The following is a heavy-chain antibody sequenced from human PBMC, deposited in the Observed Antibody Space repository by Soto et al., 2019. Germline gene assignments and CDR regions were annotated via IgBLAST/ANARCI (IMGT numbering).Heavy chain of an antibody. Sequence: ASVKVSCKASGYTFTGYYMHWVRQAPGQGLEWMGWISPNSGGTNYAQKFQGWVTMTRDTSISTAYMELSRLRSDDTAVYYCTRTIAVAGRDYYYYYGMDVWGQGTTVTVSS. D-gene: IGHD6-19*01. CDR3: TRTIAVAGRDYYYYYGMDV. CDR2: ISPNSGGT. CDR1: GYTFTGYY. V-gene: IGHV1-2*04. J-gene: IGHJ6*02.